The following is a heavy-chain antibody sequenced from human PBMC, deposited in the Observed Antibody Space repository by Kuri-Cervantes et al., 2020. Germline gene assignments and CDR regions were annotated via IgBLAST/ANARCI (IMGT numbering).Heavy chain of an antibody. Sequence: GGSLRLSCAASGFTFSTYSMNWVRQAPGKGLEWVSCISSSSSYIYYADSVKGRFTISRDNAKNSLYLQMNSLRAEDTAVYYCARVSSGYSLHMDVWGKGTTVTVSS. V-gene: IGHV3-21*01. CDR3: ARVSSGYSLHMDV. CDR2: ISSSSSYI. CDR1: GFTFSTYS. D-gene: IGHD3-22*01. J-gene: IGHJ6*03.